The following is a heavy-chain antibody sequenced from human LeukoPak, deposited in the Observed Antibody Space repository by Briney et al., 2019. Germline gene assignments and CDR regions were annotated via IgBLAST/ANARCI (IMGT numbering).Heavy chain of an antibody. V-gene: IGHV3-21*01. D-gene: IGHD1-7*01. J-gene: IGHJ4*02. Sequence: GGSLRLSCAASGFTFKTYTMHWVRQAPGMGLEWVSSISSSSSYIFYADSVKGRFTTSRDNAKNSLYLQMNSLRAEDTALYYCVRMNYVSSGWGAPFDHWGQGTLVTVSS. CDR1: GFTFKTYT. CDR3: VRMNYVSSGWGAPFDH. CDR2: ISSSSSYI.